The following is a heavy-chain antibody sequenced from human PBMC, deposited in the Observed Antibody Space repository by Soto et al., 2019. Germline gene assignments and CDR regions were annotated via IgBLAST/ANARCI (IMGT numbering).Heavy chain of an antibody. CDR3: ARRRYYYDSSAPRVFDY. J-gene: IGHJ4*02. V-gene: IGHV4-34*01. Sequence: SEALPLPSAVYVGTLVGYYGSWILQPPLNGLEWIGEINHSGSTNYNPSLKSRVTISVDTSKNQFSLKLSSVTAADTAVYYCARRRYYYDSSAPRVFDYWGQGTLVTVSS. D-gene: IGHD3-22*01. CDR2: INHSGST. CDR1: VGTLVGYY.